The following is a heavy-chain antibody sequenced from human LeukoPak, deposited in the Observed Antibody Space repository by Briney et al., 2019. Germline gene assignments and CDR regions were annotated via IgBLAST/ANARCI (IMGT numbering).Heavy chain of an antibody. D-gene: IGHD6-6*01. V-gene: IGHV3-21*04. CDR1: GFTFSHYS. Sequence: PGGSLRLSCVASGFTFSHYSMNWVRQAPGKGLEWVSSIRFTGSYIYYADSVKGRFTISRDDAKNLLSLQMISLRAEDTAVYYCAKRLGAARTSLDYWGQGTLVTVSS. CDR3: AKRLGAARTSLDY. J-gene: IGHJ4*02. CDR2: IRFTGSYI.